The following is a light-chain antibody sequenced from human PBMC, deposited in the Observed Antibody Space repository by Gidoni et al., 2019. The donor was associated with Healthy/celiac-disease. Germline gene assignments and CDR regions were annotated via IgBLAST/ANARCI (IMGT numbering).Light chain of an antibody. Sequence: DIVMTQSPDSLAVSLDERATINCKSSQSVLYSSNNKNYLAWYQQKPGQPPKLLIYWASTRESGVPDRFSGSGSGTDFTLTISSLQAEDVAVYYCQQYYSTPPTFXXXTKVEIK. V-gene: IGKV4-1*01. CDR1: QSVLYSSNNKNY. CDR3: QQYYSTPPT. J-gene: IGKJ1*01. CDR2: WAS.